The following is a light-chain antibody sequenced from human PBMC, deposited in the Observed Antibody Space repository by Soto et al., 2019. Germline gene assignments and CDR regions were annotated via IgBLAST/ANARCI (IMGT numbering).Light chain of an antibody. V-gene: IGLV2-18*01. J-gene: IGLJ1*01. CDR2: EVS. CDR1: SSDVGSYNR. CDR3: SLYTSSSTYV. Sequence: QSALTQPPSVSGSPGQSVTISCTGTSSDVGSYNRVSWYQQPPGTAPKLMIYEVSNRPSGVPDRFSGSKSGNTASLTISWLQAEDEADYYCSLYTSSSTYVFGTGTKLTVL.